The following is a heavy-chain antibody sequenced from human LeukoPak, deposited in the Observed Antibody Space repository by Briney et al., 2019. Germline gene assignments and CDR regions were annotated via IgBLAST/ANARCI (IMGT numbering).Heavy chain of an antibody. CDR1: GFTLNTYY. J-gene: IGHJ4*02. CDR2: IKQDGSEN. D-gene: IGHD2-2*01. Sequence: GGSLRLSCAASGFTLNTYYMTWVCQAPGKGLEWVAGIKQDGSENYYMESVKGRFTISRDNSRNSLSLQMNSLRAEDTAVYFCARERYCTSAACYVGVPFDSWGQGTLVTVSS. CDR3: ARERYCTSAACYVGVPFDS. V-gene: IGHV3-7*01.